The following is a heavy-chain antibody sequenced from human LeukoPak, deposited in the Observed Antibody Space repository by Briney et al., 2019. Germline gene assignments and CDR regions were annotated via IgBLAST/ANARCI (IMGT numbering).Heavy chain of an antibody. CDR1: GGSFSGYY. J-gene: IGHJ6*03. D-gene: IGHD3-3*01. Sequence: SETLSLTCAVHGGSFSGYYWSWIRQPPGKGLEWIGEINHSGSTNYNPSLKSRVTISVDTSKNQFSLKLSSVTAADTAVYYCARLEGPYYYMDVWGKGTTVTVSS. CDR3: ARLEGPYYYMDV. V-gene: IGHV4-34*01. CDR2: INHSGST.